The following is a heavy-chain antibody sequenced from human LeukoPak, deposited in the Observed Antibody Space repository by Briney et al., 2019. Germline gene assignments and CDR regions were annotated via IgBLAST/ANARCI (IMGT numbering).Heavy chain of an antibody. CDR1: GGSISSGSYY. D-gene: IGHD3-16*02. CDR3: ARVVHDYDYVWGSYRPNWFDP. Sequence: SETLSLTCTVSGGSISSGSYYWGWIRQPPGKGLEWIGSIYYSGSTYYNPSLKSRVTISVDTSKNQFSLKLSSVTAADTAVYYCARVVHDYDYVWGSYRPNWFDPWGQGTLVTVSS. V-gene: IGHV4-39*07. CDR2: IYYSGST. J-gene: IGHJ5*02.